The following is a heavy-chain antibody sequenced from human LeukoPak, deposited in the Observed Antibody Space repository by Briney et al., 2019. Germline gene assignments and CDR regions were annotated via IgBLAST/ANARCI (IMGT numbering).Heavy chain of an antibody. CDR1: GGSISSSTYY. J-gene: IGHJ6*03. D-gene: IGHD3-16*01. CDR2: IYQSGST. V-gene: IGHV4-39*01. CDR3: ARMWGTTFYYYYMNL. Sequence: PSETLSLTCTVSGGSISSSTYYWGWIRQPPGKGLEWIGSIYQSGSTNYNPSLKSRVTISVDTSKDQFSLKLTSVTAADTAVYSCARMWGTTFYYYYMNLWGRGTTVTVSS.